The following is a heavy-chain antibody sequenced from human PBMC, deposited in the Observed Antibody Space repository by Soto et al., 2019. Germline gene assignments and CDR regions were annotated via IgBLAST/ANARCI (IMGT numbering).Heavy chain of an antibody. CDR3: ASLYRKGNTLSYYYGMDV. CDR1: GYTVTSYG. J-gene: IGHJ6*02. Sequence: ASVNVSCKASGYTVTSYGISRVGQAPGEGLEWMGWISAYNGNTNSAQQIQRSVTTNTDNSTSTAYIELRSLRYDDTAVYYCASLYRKGNTLSYYYGMDVWGQGTTVTVSS. V-gene: IGHV1-18*01. D-gene: IGHD3-16*01. CDR2: ISAYNGNT.